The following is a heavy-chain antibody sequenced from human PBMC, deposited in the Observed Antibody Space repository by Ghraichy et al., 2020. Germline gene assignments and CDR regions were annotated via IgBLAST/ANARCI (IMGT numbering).Heavy chain of an antibody. V-gene: IGHV1-69*13. Sequence: SVKVSCKASGGTFSSYAISWVRQAPGQGLEWMGGIIPIFGTANYAQKFQGRVTITADESTSTAYMELSSLRSEDTAVYYCARDYRHRDGDFWSGYAQTYFDYWGQGTLVTVSS. D-gene: IGHD3-3*01. J-gene: IGHJ4*02. CDR1: GGTFSSYA. CDR3: ARDYRHRDGDFWSGYAQTYFDY. CDR2: IIPIFGTA.